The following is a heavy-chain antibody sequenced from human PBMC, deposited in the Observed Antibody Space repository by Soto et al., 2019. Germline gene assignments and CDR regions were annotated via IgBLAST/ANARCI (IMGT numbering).Heavy chain of an antibody. CDR2: ISYDGSNK. CDR1: GFTFSSYG. CDR3: AKDSSGYDWEPIDY. Sequence: GGSLRLSCAASGFTFSSYGMHWVRQAPGKGLEWVAVISYDGSNKYYADSVKGRFTISRDNSKNTLYLQMNSLRAEDTAVYYCAKDSSGYDWEPIDYWGQGTLVTVSS. V-gene: IGHV3-30*18. J-gene: IGHJ4*02. D-gene: IGHD5-12*01.